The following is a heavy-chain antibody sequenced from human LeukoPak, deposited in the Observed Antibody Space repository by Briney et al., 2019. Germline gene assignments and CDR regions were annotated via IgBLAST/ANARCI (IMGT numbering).Heavy chain of an antibody. CDR3: ARARGRYIDFLDY. V-gene: IGHV4-39*02. D-gene: IGHD3-9*01. Sequence: SETLSLTCTVSGGSISSNYYWGWIRQPPGKGLEWIVSFFYSGSTYYNPSLKSRVTISVDMSKNQFSLRLSSVTAADTAVYYCARARGRYIDFLDYWGQGTLITVSS. CDR2: FFYSGST. J-gene: IGHJ4*02. CDR1: GGSISSNYY.